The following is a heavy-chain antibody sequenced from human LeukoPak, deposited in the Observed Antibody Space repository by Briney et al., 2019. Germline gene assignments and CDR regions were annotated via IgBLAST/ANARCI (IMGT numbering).Heavy chain of an antibody. CDR3: PRSVYLLYYFDY. Sequence: GGSLRLSCAASGFTFSDYYMSWIRQAAGKGREWVAYISSSGSTIYYADSVKGRFTIPRHNAKKSLYLQMNRLRTRDTAVYILPRSVYLLYYFDYWGQGTLVTVSS. V-gene: IGHV3-11*01. CDR1: GFTFSDYY. CDR2: ISSSGSTI. J-gene: IGHJ4*02. D-gene: IGHD2-2*01.